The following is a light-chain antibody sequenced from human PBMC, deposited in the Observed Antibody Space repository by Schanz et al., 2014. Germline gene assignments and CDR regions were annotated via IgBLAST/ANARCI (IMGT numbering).Light chain of an antibody. CDR1: SSDVGNYNY. CDR2: EVS. Sequence: QSALTQPPSASGSPGQSVTISCTGTSSDVGNYNYVSWYQHHPGKAPKLMIYEVSKRPSGVPDRFSGSKSGNTASLTVSGLQAEDEADYYCSSYARSNNLGVFGGGTKLTVL. V-gene: IGLV2-8*01. CDR3: SSYARSNNLGV. J-gene: IGLJ3*02.